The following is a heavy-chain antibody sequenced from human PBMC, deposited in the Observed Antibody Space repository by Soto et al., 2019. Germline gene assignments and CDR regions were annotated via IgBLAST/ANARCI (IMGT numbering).Heavy chain of an antibody. J-gene: IGHJ3*02. CDR1: GGSISSYY. V-gene: IGHV4-59*01. Sequence: PSETLSLTCTVSGGSISSYYWSWIRQPPGKGLEWIGYIYYSGSTNYNPSLKSRVTISVDTSKNQFSLKLSSVTAADTAVYYCARARVGTTFYAFDMWGQGTMVTV. CDR3: ARARVGTTFYAFDM. D-gene: IGHD1-26*01. CDR2: IYYSGST.